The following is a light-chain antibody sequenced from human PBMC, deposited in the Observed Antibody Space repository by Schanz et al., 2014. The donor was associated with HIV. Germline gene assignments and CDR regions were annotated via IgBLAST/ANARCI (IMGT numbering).Light chain of an antibody. CDR3: TTWDDSLNGWV. J-gene: IGLJ3*02. CDR1: SSNIGSNA. CDR2: ANM. V-gene: IGLV1-44*01. Sequence: QSVLTQPPSASGTPGQSVTISCSGSSSNIGSNAVHWYQHLPGTAPKLLMYANMERPSGVPDRFSGSKSGTSASLAISGLQSEDEADYYCTTWDDSLNGWVFGGGTKVTVL.